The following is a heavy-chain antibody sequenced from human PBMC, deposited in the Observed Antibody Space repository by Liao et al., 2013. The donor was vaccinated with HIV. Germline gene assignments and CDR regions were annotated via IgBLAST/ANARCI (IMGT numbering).Heavy chain of an antibody. J-gene: IGHJ4*02. V-gene: IGHV4-4*07. D-gene: IGHD3-10*01. CDR2: IYSSGSA. CDR1: GGSISSYY. Sequence: QVQLQESGPGLVKPSETLSLTCTVSGGSISSYYWSWIRQPAGKGLEWIGRIYSSGSANYNPSLKSRVTMSVDTSKNRFSLKLSPVSAADTAVYYCARDIGEALLGYWGPGTLVTVSS. CDR3: ARDIGEALLGY.